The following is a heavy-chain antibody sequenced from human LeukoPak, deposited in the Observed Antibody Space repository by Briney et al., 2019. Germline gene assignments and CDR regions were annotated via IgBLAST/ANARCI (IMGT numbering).Heavy chain of an antibody. V-gene: IGHV4-39*01. CDR2: IYYSGST. CDR1: GGSISSSSFY. J-gene: IGHJ4*02. CDR3: ARLNDYIAAAGVDY. D-gene: IGHD6-13*01. Sequence: PSETLSPPCTVSGGSISSSSFYWGWVRPPPGKGLGGVGSIYYSGSTYYNPSLKSRVTISVDTSKNQFSLKLSSVTAADTAVYYCARLNDYIAAAGVDYWGQGTLVTVSS.